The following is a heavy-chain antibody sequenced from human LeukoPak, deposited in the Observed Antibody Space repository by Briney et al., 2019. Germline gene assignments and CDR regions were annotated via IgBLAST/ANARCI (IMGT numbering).Heavy chain of an antibody. Sequence: ASVKVSCKASGYTSTSYYMHWERQAPGQGLEWMGIINPSGGTTRHAQRFQGRVTMTRDTSTSTVYMELSSLRSEDTAVYYCARTRGYSDYELDYWGQGTLVTVSP. D-gene: IGHD5-12*01. CDR2: INPSGGTT. CDR3: ARTRGYSDYELDY. V-gene: IGHV1-46*03. J-gene: IGHJ4*02. CDR1: GYTSTSYY.